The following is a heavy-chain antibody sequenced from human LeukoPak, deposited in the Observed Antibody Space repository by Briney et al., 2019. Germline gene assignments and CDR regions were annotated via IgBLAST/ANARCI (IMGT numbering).Heavy chain of an antibody. CDR1: GGSISSYY. V-gene: IGHV4-4*07. J-gene: IGHJ4*02. CDR2: IYTSGST. D-gene: IGHD6-19*01. Sequence: SETLSLTSTVSGGSISSYYWGWIRQPAGKGLEWIGRIYTSGSTNYNPSLKSRVTISVDTSKNQFSLKLSSVTAADTAVYYCARVSVFSGWPYYFDYWGQGTLVGVPS. CDR3: ARVSVFSGWPYYFDY.